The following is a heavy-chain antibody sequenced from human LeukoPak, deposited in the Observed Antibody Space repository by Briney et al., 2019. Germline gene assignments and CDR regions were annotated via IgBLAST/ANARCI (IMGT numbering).Heavy chain of an antibody. CDR2: IRSKAYGGTT. J-gene: IGHJ4*02. Sequence: GRSLRLSCTTSGFTFGDYAMSWVRQAPGKGLEWVGFIRSKAYGGTTQYAASVKGRFTISRDDSKSIAYLQMSSLKTEDTAVHYCTRVRSGNDFDYWGQGTLVTVSS. CDR1: GFTFGDYA. CDR3: TRVRSGNDFDY. D-gene: IGHD3-10*01. V-gene: IGHV3-49*04.